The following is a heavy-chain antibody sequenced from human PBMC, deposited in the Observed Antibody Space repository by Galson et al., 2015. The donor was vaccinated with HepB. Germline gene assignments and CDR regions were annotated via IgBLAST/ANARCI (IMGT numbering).Heavy chain of an antibody. V-gene: IGHV3-11*01. CDR2: ISSNGSAI. D-gene: IGHD6-13*01. CDR3: ARTSKSGIAAAGRGGYFDP. Sequence: SLRLSCAASGFTFSDYYMSWIRQAPGKGLEWVSYISSNGSAIYYADSVKGRFTISRDNAKNSLYLQMNSLRAEDTAVYYCARTSKSGIAAAGRGGYFDPWGQGTLVTVSS. J-gene: IGHJ5*02. CDR1: GFTFSDYY.